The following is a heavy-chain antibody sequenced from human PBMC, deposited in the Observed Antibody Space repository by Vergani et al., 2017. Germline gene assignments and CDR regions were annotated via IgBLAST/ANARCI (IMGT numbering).Heavy chain of an antibody. D-gene: IGHD3-22*01. Sequence: VQLVESGGGVVRPGGSLRLSCAASGFTFDDYGMSWVRQAPGKGLEWVAVISYDGSNKYYADSVKGRFTISRDNSKNTLYLQMNSLRAEDTAVYYCARDLYYDSSGYTDYWGQGTLVTVSS. V-gene: IGHV3-30*03. CDR2: ISYDGSNK. CDR3: ARDLYYDSSGYTDY. CDR1: GFTFDDYG. J-gene: IGHJ4*02.